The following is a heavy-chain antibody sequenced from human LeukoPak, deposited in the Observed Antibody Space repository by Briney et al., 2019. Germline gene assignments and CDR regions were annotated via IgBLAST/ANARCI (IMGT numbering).Heavy chain of an antibody. J-gene: IGHJ4*02. CDR2: ISSSSSYI. V-gene: IGHV3-21*01. CDR1: GFTFSSYS. D-gene: IGHD2-15*01. CDR3: ARDSRYVVAPPFDY. Sequence: GGSLRLSCAASGFTFSSYSMNWVRQAPGKGLDWVSSISSSSSYIYYADSVKGRFTISRDNAKNSLYLQMNSLRAEDTAVYYCARDSRYVVAPPFDYWGQGTLVTVSS.